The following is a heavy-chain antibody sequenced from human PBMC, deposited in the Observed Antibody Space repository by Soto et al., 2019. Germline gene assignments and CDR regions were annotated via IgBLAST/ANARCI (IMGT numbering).Heavy chain of an antibody. D-gene: IGHD7-27*01. J-gene: IGHJ4*02. CDR3: VRELGLAY. CDR2: INKDGSQK. V-gene: IGHV3-7*03. Sequence: TGGSLRLSCAASGFTLSNYWMTWVRQAPGKGLEWVANINKDGSQKNYVDSVKGRFTIARDNGQNSLSLQINSLRVEDTAVYYCVRELGLAYWGQGALFTVSS. CDR1: GFTLSNYW.